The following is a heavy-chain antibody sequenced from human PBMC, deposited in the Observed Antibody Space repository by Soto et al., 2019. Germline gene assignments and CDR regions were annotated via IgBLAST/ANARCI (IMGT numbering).Heavy chain of an antibody. V-gene: IGHV1-69*06. CDR3: AREDSGYDRVDY. J-gene: IGHJ4*02. CDR1: GGTFSNYA. D-gene: IGHD5-12*01. Sequence: QVQLVQSGAEVKKPGSSVKVSCKASGGTFSNYAFSWVRQAPGQGLEWVGGIITIFGTANSAQKFQGRVTITADKSTSTTYMELSSLRSEDTAVYYCAREDSGYDRVDYWGQGTLVTVSS. CDR2: IITIFGTA.